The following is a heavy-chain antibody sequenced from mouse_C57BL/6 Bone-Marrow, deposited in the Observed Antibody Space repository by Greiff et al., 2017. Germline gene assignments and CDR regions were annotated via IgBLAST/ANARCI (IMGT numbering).Heavy chain of an antibody. Sequence: VQLKESGGGLVQPGESLKLSCESNEYEFPSHDMSWVRKSPEKRLELVAAINSDGGSTYYPDTMERRFIISRDNTKKTLYLQMSSLRSEDTALYYCARQGRVTTGYWYFDVWGTGTTVTVSS. CDR2: INSDGGST. V-gene: IGHV5-2*01. J-gene: IGHJ1*03. CDR1: EYEFPSHD. D-gene: IGHD2-2*01. CDR3: ARQGRVTTGYWYFDV.